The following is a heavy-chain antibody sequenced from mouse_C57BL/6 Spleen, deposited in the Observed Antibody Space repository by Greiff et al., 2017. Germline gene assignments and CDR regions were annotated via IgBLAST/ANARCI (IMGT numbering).Heavy chain of an antibody. Sequence: QVQLQQPGAELVMPGASVKLSCKASGYTFTSYWMHWVKQRPGQGLEWIGEIDPSDSYTNYNQKFKGKSTLTVDKSPSTAYMQLSSLTSEDSAVYYCAREGPGLRRRFAYWGQGTLVTVSA. J-gene: IGHJ3*01. CDR3: AREGPGLRRRFAY. D-gene: IGHD2-4*01. CDR2: IDPSDSYT. V-gene: IGHV1-69*01. CDR1: GYTFTSYW.